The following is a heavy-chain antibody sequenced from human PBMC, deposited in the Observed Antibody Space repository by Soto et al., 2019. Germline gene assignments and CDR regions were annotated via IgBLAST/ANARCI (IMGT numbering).Heavy chain of an antibody. D-gene: IGHD3-22*01. Sequence: GGSLRLSCAASGFTFSSYWMHWVRQAPGKGLVWVSRINSDGSSTSYADSVKGRFTISRDNAKNTLYLQMNSLRAEDTAVYYCARAHPDSSGYHYVPWGDGTLVTVSS. CDR1: GFTFSSYW. CDR3: ARAHPDSSGYHYVP. V-gene: IGHV3-74*01. CDR2: INSDGSST. J-gene: IGHJ5*02.